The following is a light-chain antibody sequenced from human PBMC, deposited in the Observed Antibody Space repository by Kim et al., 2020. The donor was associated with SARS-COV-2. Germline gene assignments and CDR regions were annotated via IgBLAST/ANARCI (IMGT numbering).Light chain of an antibody. CDR3: QSYDSTNLQV. V-gene: IGLV6-57*03. CDR2: EDR. Sequence: NFMLTPPHSVSESPGKTVTISCTRSSGSIASNYVQWYQQRPGSAPTTVIYEDRQRPSGVPDRFSGSIDSSSNSASLTISGLKTEDEADYHCQSYDSTNLQVCGGGPQLTVL. J-gene: IGLJ2*01. CDR1: SGSIASNY.